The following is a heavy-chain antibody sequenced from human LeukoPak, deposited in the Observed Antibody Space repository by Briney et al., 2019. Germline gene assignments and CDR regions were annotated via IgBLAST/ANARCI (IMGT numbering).Heavy chain of an antibody. CDR1: GFTFSDYH. Sequence: GGSLRLSCAASGFTFSDYHMSWIRQAPGKGLEWVSYISLSSTYTNYADSVKGRFTISRDNAKNLLYLQMNSPRAEDTAVYYCARDGWFGELDKDHFDYWGQGTLVTVSS. D-gene: IGHD3-10*01. CDR2: ISLSSTYT. CDR3: ARDGWFGELDKDHFDY. V-gene: IGHV3-11*06. J-gene: IGHJ4*02.